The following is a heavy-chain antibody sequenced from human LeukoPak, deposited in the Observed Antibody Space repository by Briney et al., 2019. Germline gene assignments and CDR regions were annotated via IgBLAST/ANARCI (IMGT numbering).Heavy chain of an antibody. CDR3: AKDGGYSGSYC. Sequence: GGSLGLSCAASGFTFSSYAMSWVRQAPGKGLEWVSAISGSGGSTYYADSVKGRFTISRDNSKNTLYLQMNSLRAEDTAVYYCAKDGGYSGSYCWGQGTLVTVSS. CDR1: GFTFSSYA. V-gene: IGHV3-23*01. J-gene: IGHJ4*02. CDR2: ISGSGGST. D-gene: IGHD1-26*01.